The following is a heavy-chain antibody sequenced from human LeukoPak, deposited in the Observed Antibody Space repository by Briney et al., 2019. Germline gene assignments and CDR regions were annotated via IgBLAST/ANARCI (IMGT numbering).Heavy chain of an antibody. V-gene: IGHV4-39*01. D-gene: IGHD6-6*01. CDR3: ARQISTRPEYFQE. CDR2: IHYTGSA. CDR1: GGSISTISYY. Sequence: SETLSLTCTVSGGSISTISYYWVWIRQTPGKRLDGFGRIHYTGSALYTPSLQSRVTISVETSQKQFSLRLSSVTAADMGVYYCARQISTRPEYFQEWGQGTLVSVSS. J-gene: IGHJ1*01.